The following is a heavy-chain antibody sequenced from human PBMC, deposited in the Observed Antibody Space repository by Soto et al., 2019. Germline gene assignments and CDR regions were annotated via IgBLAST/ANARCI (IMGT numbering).Heavy chain of an antibody. J-gene: IGHJ4*02. CDR1: RFTFSSYA. V-gene: IGHV3-30*03. CDR2: ISYDGSNK. D-gene: IGHD1-20*01. Sequence: SCAASRFTFSSYAMGWVRQAPGKGLEWVSAISYDGSNKNYLASVEGRFTISRDNSKNTLYLQMNALRPEDTAVYYCARDHNWAFDYWAPGTLVTVSS. CDR3: ARDHNWAFDY.